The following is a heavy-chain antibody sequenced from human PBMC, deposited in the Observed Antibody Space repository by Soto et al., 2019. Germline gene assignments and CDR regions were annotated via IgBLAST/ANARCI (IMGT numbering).Heavy chain of an antibody. D-gene: IGHD5-12*01. CDR1: AYTFTDFD. Sequence: ASVNGSCKASAYTFTDFDMHWVRQAPGQGLEWMGRINPSGGSTSYAQKFQGRVTMTRDTSTSTVYMELSSLRSEDTAVYYCARGVRGYSAYVHGYWGQGTPVTVSS. V-gene: IGHV1-46*01. CDR3: ARGVRGYSAYVHGY. CDR2: INPSGGST. J-gene: IGHJ4*02.